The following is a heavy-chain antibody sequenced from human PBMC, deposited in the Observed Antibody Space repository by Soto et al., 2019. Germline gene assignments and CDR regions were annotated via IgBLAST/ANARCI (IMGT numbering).Heavy chain of an antibody. Sequence: QLQLQESGSGPVKPSQTLSLTCAVSGGSISSGGYSWSWIRQPPGKGLEWIGYIYHSGSTYYNPSLQSRVTTSVDRPKNQFSLKLSSVTAADTAVYYCARVPDRWGQGTLVTVSS. V-gene: IGHV4-30-2*01. CDR2: IYHSGST. D-gene: IGHD2-2*01. CDR3: ARVPDR. J-gene: IGHJ5*02. CDR1: GGSISSGGYS.